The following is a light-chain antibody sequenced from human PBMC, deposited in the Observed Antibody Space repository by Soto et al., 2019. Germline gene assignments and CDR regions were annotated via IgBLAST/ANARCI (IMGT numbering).Light chain of an antibody. CDR3: QVWDSRDDHRV. J-gene: IGLJ2*01. Sequence: SYELTQPPSVSVAPGQTARITCGGNRIGSKSVHWFQQKSGQAPVLVVHDDSDRPSGIPERFSGSNSGGTATLTISRVEAGDEADYYCQVWDSRDDHRVFGGGTKLTVL. CDR2: DDS. CDR1: RIGSKS. V-gene: IGLV3-21*02.